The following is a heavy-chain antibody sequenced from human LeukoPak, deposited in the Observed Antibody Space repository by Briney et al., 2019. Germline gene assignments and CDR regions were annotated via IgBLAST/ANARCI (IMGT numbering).Heavy chain of an antibody. D-gene: IGHD3-22*01. CDR1: GGSISGGGYS. V-gene: IGHV4-30-2*01. J-gene: IGHJ5*02. CDR3: ARVGDSSGYYPSDWFDP. Sequence: SETLSLTCAVSGGSISGGGYSWSWIRQPPGKGLEWIGYIYHSGSTYYNPSLKSRVTISVDRSKNQFSLNLSSVTAADTAVYYCARVGDSSGYYPSDWFDPWGQGTLVTVSS. CDR2: IYHSGST.